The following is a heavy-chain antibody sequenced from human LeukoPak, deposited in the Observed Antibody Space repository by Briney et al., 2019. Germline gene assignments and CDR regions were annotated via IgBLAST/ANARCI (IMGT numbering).Heavy chain of an antibody. CDR2: ISSNGGST. J-gene: IGHJ4*02. V-gene: IGHV3-64*01. Sequence: GGSLRLSCAASGFTFSSYAMHWVRQAPGKGLECVSAISSNGGSTYYANSVKGRFTISRDNSKNTLYLQMGSLRAEDMAVYYCARDLGDDYFDYWGQGTLVTVSS. CDR1: GFTFSSYA. CDR3: ARDLGDDYFDY. D-gene: IGHD3-16*01.